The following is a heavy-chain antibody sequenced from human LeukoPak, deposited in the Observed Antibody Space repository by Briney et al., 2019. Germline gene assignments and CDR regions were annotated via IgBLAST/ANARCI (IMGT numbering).Heavy chain of an antibody. CDR1: GYTFTGYY. CDR2: INPNSGGT. D-gene: IGHD1-26*01. CDR3: AREWELLRKYLYH. J-gene: IGHJ1*01. Sequence: GASVKVSCKASGYTFTGYYLHWVRQAPGQGLDWMGWINPNSGGTTYAQNFKGRVTMTWDTSISTAYMELSRLRSDDTAVYYFAREWELLRKYLYHWGQGTLVTVYS. V-gene: IGHV1-2*02.